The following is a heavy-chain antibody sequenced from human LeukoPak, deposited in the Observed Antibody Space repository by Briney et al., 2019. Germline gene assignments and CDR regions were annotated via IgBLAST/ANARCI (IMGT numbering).Heavy chain of an antibody. CDR3: ARGVVPAAIGY. D-gene: IGHD2-2*01. CDR1: GGSISSHY. J-gene: IGHJ4*02. Sequence: SETLSLTCTVSGGSISSHYWSWIRQPPGKGLEWIGYIYYSGSTNYNPSLKSRVTISVDTSKNQFSLKLSSVTAADTAVYYCARGVVPAAIGYWGQGTLVTVSS. V-gene: IGHV4-59*11. CDR2: IYYSGST.